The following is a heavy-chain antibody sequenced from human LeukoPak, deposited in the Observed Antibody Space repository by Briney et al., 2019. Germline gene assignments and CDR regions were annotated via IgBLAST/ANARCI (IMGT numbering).Heavy chain of an antibody. Sequence: PGRSLRLSCAASGFTFDDYAMHWVRQAPGKGLEWVSGISGPGDTTYYAESVKGRFTISRDNSKNTLFLQMNSLRADDTAVYYCAKQRSEVPTAAANYWGRGTLVTVSS. CDR2: ISGPGDTT. CDR1: GFTFDDYA. CDR3: AKQRSEVPTAAANY. J-gene: IGHJ4*02. D-gene: IGHD2-2*01. V-gene: IGHV3-23*01.